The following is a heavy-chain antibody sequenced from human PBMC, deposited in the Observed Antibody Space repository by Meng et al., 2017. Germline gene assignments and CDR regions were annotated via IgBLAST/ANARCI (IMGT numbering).Heavy chain of an antibody. Sequence: VQLQESGPGLVQPSHTLSLTCPVSGGSISSGGYYWSWIRQHPGKGLEWIGYIYYSGSTYYNPSLKSLVTISVDTSKNQFSLKLSSVTAADTAVYYCARVTSSYYFDYWGQGTLVTVSS. J-gene: IGHJ4*02. V-gene: IGHV4-31*01. D-gene: IGHD2/OR15-2a*01. CDR2: IYYSGST. CDR1: GGSISSGGYY. CDR3: ARVTSSYYFDY.